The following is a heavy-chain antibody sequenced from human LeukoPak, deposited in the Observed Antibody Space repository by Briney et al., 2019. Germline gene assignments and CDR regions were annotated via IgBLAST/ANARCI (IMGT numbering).Heavy chain of an antibody. CDR3: ARSREYSSGGYYFDY. J-gene: IGHJ4*02. V-gene: IGHV4-4*02. CDR1: GGSISSSNW. CDR2: IYHSGST. D-gene: IGHD6-19*01. Sequence: PSGTLSLTCAVSGGSISSSNWWSWVRQPPGKGLEWIGEIYHSGSTNYNPSLKSRVTISVDKSKNQFSLKLSSVTAADTAVYYCARSREYSSGGYYFDYWGQGTLVTVSS.